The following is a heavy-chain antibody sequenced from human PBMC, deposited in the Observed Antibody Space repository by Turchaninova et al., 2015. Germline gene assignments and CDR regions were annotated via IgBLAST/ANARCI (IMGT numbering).Heavy chain of an antibody. V-gene: IGHV2-26*01. J-gene: IGHJ5*02. D-gene: IGHD3-3*01. CDR1: GFSLSNARMG. CDR2: LFSNDEK. CDR3: ARIQTYYDFWSGFPNWFDP. Sequence: QVTLKESGPVLVKPTETLTLTCTVSGFSLSNARMGVSWLRQPPGKALEWLAHLFSNDEKSYSTTLKSRLTISKDTSKSQVVLTMTNMDPVDTATYYCARIQTYYDFWSGFPNWFDPWGQGTLVTVSS.